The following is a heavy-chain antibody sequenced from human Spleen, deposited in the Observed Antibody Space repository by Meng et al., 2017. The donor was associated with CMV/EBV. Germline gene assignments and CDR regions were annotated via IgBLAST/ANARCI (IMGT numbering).Heavy chain of an antibody. CDR3: ARRPTGIDY. Sequence: QLQLQGSGPGLVKPSETLSLTCTVSGGSISSSSYYWGWIRQPPGKGLEWIGYIYYSGSTNYNPSLKSRVTISVDTSKNQFSLKLSSVTAADTAVYYCARRPTGIDYWGQGTLVTVSS. CDR2: IYYSGST. CDR1: GGSISSSSYY. V-gene: IGHV4-61*05. D-gene: IGHD2-8*02. J-gene: IGHJ4*02.